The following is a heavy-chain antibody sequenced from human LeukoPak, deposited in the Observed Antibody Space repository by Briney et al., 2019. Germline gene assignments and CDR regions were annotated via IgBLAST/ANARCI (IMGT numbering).Heavy chain of an antibody. V-gene: IGHV1-18*01. CDR3: ARFPGDSSSLADAFDI. Sequence: ASVKVSCKASGYTFTSYGISWVRQAPGQGLEWMGWISAYNGNTNYAQKLQGRVTMTTDTSTSTAYMELRSLRSEDTAVYYCARFPGDSSSLADAFDIWGQGTMVTVSS. D-gene: IGHD3-22*01. CDR1: GYTFTSYG. J-gene: IGHJ3*02. CDR2: ISAYNGNT.